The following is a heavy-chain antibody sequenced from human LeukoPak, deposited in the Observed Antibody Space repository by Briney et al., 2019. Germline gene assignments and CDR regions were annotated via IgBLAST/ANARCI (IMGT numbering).Heavy chain of an antibody. CDR1: GFTLSSYG. CDR2: IRYDGSNK. D-gene: IGHD2-2*01. J-gene: IGHJ4*02. Sequence: GGSLRLSCAASGFTLSSYGMHWVRQAPGKGLEWVAFIRYDGSNKYYADSVKGRFTISRDNSKNTLYLQMNSLRAEDTAVYYCAKGLTYAGINFDFWGQGTPVTVSS. CDR3: AKGLTYAGINFDF. V-gene: IGHV3-30*02.